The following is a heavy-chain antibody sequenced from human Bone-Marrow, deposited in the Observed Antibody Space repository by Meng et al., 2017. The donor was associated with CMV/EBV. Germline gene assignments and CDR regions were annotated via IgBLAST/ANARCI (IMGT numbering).Heavy chain of an antibody. CDR2: INHSGST. J-gene: IGHJ3*01. CDR1: GGSFSGYY. D-gene: IGHD2-15*01. V-gene: IGHV4-34*01. CDR3: ARTDTEGYCSGTSCFDAFDV. Sequence: SETLSLTCAVYGGSFSGYYWTWIRQPPGKGLEWIGEINHSGSTKYNPSLKSRVTISVDTSKKQFSLRLSSVTAADTAVYYCARTDTEGYCSGTSCFDAFDVWGQGTVVTVSS.